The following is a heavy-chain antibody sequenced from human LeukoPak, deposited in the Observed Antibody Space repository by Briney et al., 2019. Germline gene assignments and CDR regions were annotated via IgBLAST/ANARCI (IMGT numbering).Heavy chain of an antibody. CDR1: GFNFSYFA. J-gene: IGHJ4*02. D-gene: IGHD1-26*01. CDR3: ARVLGAGTFDS. Sequence: GGSLRLYCAVSGFNFSYFAMHWFRQAPGKGLEWVAAISHDGKKKYHADSVKGRFSISRDDSKNTLYLQMNSLTAEDTAVYFCARVLGAGTFDSWGQGALVTVSS. CDR2: ISHDGKKK. V-gene: IGHV3-30*04.